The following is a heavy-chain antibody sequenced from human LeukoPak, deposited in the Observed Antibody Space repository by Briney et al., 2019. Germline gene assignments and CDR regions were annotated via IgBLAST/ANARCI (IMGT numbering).Heavy chain of an antibody. J-gene: IGHJ6*03. CDR1: GYPIRRSY. Sequence: KPSETLSLTCSFSGYPIRRSYLLLILQSPAPGLECIGYLSNIFCCTHNPSPITQVTISLETPHNHFSLDLTSVTDADTAVYYCARSRYYGLRSGYWGGFYYMDVWGKGTTVIVSS. D-gene: IGHD3-3*01. CDR2: LSNIFCC. V-gene: IGHV4-59*01. CDR3: ARSRYYGLRSGYWGGFYYMDV.